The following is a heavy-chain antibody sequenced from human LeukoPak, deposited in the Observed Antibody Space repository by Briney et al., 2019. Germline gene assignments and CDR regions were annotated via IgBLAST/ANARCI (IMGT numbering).Heavy chain of an antibody. V-gene: IGHV6-1*01. CDR1: GDIVSSNSAT. CDR3: ARGPSYFQH. CDR2: TYYRSKWYK. Sequence: SQTLSLTCAISGDIVSSNSATWHWIRQSPSRGLEWLGRTYYRSKWYKYYAVSVKGRITINPDTSKNQFSLQLNSVTPEDTAVYYCARGPSYFQHWGQGTLVTVSS. J-gene: IGHJ1*01.